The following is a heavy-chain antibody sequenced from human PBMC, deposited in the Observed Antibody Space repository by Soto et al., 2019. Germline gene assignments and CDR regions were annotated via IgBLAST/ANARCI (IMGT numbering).Heavy chain of an antibody. CDR3: ARDSFGNYYDSSGYYGY. V-gene: IGHV4-59*12. Sequence: SETLSLTCTVSGGSISSYYWSWIRQPPGKGLEWIGYIYYSGSTNYNPSLKSRVTISVDTSKNQFSLKLSSVTAADTAVYYCARDSFGNYYDSSGYYGYWGQGTLVTVSS. CDR1: GGSISSYY. CDR2: IYYSGST. D-gene: IGHD3-22*01. J-gene: IGHJ4*02.